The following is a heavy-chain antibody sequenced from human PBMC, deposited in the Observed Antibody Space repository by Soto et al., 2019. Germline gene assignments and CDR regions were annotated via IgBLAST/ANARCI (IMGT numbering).Heavy chain of an antibody. J-gene: IGHJ6*03. CDR2: IYYSGST. CDR1: GGSISSGDYY. V-gene: IGHV4-30-4*01. Sequence: SETLSLTCTVSGGSISSGDYYWSWIRQPPGKGLEWIGYIYYSGSTYYNPSLKSRVTISVDTSKNQFSLKLSSVTAADTAVYYCARTRLHLGEFRLYYMDVWGKGTTVTVSS. D-gene: IGHD3-16*01. CDR3: ARTRLHLGEFRLYYMDV.